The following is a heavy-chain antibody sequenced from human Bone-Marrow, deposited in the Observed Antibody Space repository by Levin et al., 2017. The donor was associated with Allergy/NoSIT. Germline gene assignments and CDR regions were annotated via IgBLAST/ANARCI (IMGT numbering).Heavy chain of an antibody. V-gene: IGHV3-74*01. CDR3: SAYNWNRVDY. J-gene: IGHJ4*02. CDR2: INSDGSYT. Sequence: GGSLRLSCTASGFTFSSYWMYWVRQAPGKGLFYVSRINSDGSYTIEADSVKGRFTISRDNAKNTLYLQMNSLRAEDTAVYYCSAYNWNRVDYWGQGTLVTVSS. CDR1: GFTFSSYW. D-gene: IGHD1-1*01.